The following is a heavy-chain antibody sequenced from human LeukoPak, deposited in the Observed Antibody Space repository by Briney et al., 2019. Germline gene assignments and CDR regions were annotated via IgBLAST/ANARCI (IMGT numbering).Heavy chain of an antibody. CDR3: AGVDTAMVPDGMDV. CDR2: INHSGST. Sequence: KTSETLSLTCAVYGGSFSGYYWSWIRQPPGKGLEWIGEINHSGSTNYNPSLKSRVTISVDTSKNQFSLKLSSVTAADTAVYYCAGVDTAMVPDGMDVWGQGTTVTVSS. J-gene: IGHJ6*02. CDR1: GGSFSGYY. V-gene: IGHV4-34*01. D-gene: IGHD5-18*01.